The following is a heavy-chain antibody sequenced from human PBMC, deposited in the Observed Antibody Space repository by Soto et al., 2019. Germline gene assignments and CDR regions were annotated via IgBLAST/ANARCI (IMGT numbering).Heavy chain of an antibody. Sequence: GGSLRLSCAASGFTFSRYWMSWVRQAPGRGLEWVANIKQDGSEKYYVASVKGRFTMSKDNVKNSLYLQMNSLRAEDTALYYCARVRYGGNSYYFDYWGQGTQVTAPQ. CDR3: ARVRYGGNSYYFDY. V-gene: IGHV3-7*03. CDR2: IKQDGSEK. D-gene: IGHD4-17*01. J-gene: IGHJ4*02. CDR1: GFTFSRYW.